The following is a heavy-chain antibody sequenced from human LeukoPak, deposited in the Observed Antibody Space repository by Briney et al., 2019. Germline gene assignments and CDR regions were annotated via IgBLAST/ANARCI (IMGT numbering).Heavy chain of an antibody. CDR1: GFTFSDYY. V-gene: IGHV3-11*04. Sequence: GGSLRLSWAASGFTFSDYYMSWISQAPGKGLEWVSYISSSGSTIYYADSGKGRFTISRDNSKNTLYLQMNSLRAEDPGVYFCARDKLTTVTMYSFDYWGNGTRVTCSS. CDR2: ISSSGSTI. CDR3: ARDKLTTVTMYSFDY. D-gene: IGHD4-17*01. J-gene: IGHJ4*01.